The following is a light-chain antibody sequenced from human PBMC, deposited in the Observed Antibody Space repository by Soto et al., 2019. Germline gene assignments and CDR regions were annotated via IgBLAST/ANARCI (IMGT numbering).Light chain of an antibody. V-gene: IGKV3-15*01. Sequence: EIVMTQSPATLSLSPGERATLSCRASRSVSSNLAWYQQKPGQAARRLINVAFTSATGMPARFSGSGSGTEFTLTISSLQYEDVAVYYCQQYNNWPPWTFGQGTKVDIK. J-gene: IGKJ1*01. CDR3: QQYNNWPPWT. CDR1: RSVSSN. CDR2: VAF.